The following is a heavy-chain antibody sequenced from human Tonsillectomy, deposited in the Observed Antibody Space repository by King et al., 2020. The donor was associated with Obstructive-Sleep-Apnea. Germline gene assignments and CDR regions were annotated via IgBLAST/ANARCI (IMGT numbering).Heavy chain of an antibody. D-gene: IGHD2-15*01. Sequence: VQLVESGGGLVQPGGSLRLSCAASGFTFISYSMNWVRQAPGKGLEWVSYISSSSSTLYYADYVKGRCTSSRDNAKNSLYLQMNSLRAEDTAVYYCASVVALYYGMDVWGQGTTVTVSS. J-gene: IGHJ6*02. CDR3: ASVVALYYGMDV. CDR1: GFTFISYS. CDR2: ISSSSSTL. V-gene: IGHV3-48*04.